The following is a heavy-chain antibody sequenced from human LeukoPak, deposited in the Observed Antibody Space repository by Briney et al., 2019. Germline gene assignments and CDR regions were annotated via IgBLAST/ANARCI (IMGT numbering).Heavy chain of an antibody. D-gene: IGHD2-15*01. CDR3: ARVTGYVIEDNFDY. CDR1: GGSFSGYF. V-gene: IGHV4-34*01. CDR2: INHSGVT. J-gene: IGHJ4*02. Sequence: KPSETLSLTCAVYGGSFSGYFWSWIRQPPGEGLEWTGEINHSGVTNYNPSLKSRVTISVDTSKNQFSLKLRSVTAADTAVYYCARVTGYVIEDNFDYWGQGTLVTVSS.